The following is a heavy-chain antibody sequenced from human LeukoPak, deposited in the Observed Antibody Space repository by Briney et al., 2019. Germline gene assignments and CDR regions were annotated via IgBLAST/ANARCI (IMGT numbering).Heavy chain of an antibody. CDR2: TPYDRNDK. V-gene: IGHV3-30*02. CDR3: AGGYSHFDY. D-gene: IGHD5-12*01. J-gene: IGHJ4*02. CDR1: GFTFSSYG. Sequence: PGGSLRLSCVASGFTFSSYGMHWVRQAPGKGLEWVAFTPYDRNDKFYADSVKGRFTISRDNSKNTLYLQMNSLRPEDTAVYYCAGGYSHFDYWGQGTLVTVSS.